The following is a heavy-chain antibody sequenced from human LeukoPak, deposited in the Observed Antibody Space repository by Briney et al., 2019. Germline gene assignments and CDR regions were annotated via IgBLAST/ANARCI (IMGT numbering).Heavy chain of an antibody. CDR2: FDPEDDET. CDR3: ATGKGRGQWLVTSYYFDY. J-gene: IGHJ4*02. V-gene: IGHV1-24*01. D-gene: IGHD6-19*01. CDR1: GYTLTELS. Sequence: GASVKVSCKVSGYTLTELSMHWVRQAPGKGLEWMGGFDPEDDETIYAQKFQGRVTMTEDTSTDTAYMELSSLRSEDTAVYYCATGKGRGQWLVTSYYFDYWGQGTLVTVSS.